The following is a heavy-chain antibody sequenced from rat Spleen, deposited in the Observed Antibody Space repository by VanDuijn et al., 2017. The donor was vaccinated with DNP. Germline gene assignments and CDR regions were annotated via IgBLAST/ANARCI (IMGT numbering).Heavy chain of an antibody. J-gene: IGHJ3*01. D-gene: IGHD1-12*01. CDR2: IHTGSGGT. CDR3: ARWAAVGFAY. CDR1: GNAFITNY. V-gene: IGHV1-43*01. Sequence: QVQLQQSGAELAKPGSSVKISCKASGNAFITNYFGWIKQTTGQGLDYIGYIHTGSGGTAYNEKFKGKATLTVDKSSSTAFMQLTSLTPDDSAVYYCARWAAVGFAYWGQGTLVTVSS.